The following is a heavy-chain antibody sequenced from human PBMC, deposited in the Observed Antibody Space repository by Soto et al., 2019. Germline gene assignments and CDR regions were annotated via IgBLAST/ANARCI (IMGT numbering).Heavy chain of an antibody. D-gene: IGHD6-6*01. CDR3: AKDRGAARPGYYYGMDV. V-gene: IGHV3-30*18. J-gene: IGHJ6*02. CDR2: ISYDGSNK. Sequence: LGGSLRLSCAASGFTFSSYGMHWVRQAPGKGLEWVAVISYDGSNKYYADSVKGRFTISRDNSKNTLYLQMNSLRAEDTAVYYCAKDRGAARPGYYYGMDVWGQGTTVTVSS. CDR1: GFTFSSYG.